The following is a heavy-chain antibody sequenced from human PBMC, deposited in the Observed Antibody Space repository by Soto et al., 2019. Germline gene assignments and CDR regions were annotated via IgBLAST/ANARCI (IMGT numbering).Heavy chain of an antibody. V-gene: IGHV3-30*18. CDR2: ISYDGHNK. CDR3: AKDLQAYGDYNYYYYGMDV. CDR1: GFTFTTFG. D-gene: IGHD4-17*01. Sequence: QVQLVESGGGVVQPGGSLRHSCTASGFTFTTFGIHWVGQAPGKGLEWVALISYDGHNKYYSDSVKGRFTISRDNYKNTLSLQMNSLRAEDTAVYYCAKDLQAYGDYNYYYYGMDVWGQGTTVSVSS. J-gene: IGHJ6*02.